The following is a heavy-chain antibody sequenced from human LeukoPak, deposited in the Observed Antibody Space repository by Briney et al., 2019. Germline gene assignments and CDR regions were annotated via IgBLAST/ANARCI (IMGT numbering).Heavy chain of an antibody. CDR3: ARWNYYESSRAFDI. CDR1: GGPINSYY. Sequence: SETLSLTCTVSGGPINSYYWSWIPPPPGEGVEWSRYIYYSGNTNYNPSLKGRVTLSVDTSKNHFSLKLISVTAADTAMYYCARWNYYESSRAFDIWGQGTMVTVSS. V-gene: IGHV4-59*01. D-gene: IGHD3-22*01. CDR2: IYYSGNT. J-gene: IGHJ3*02.